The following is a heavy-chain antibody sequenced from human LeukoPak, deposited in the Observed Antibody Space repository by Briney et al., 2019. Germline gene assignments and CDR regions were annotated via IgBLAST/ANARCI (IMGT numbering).Heavy chain of an antibody. CDR2: IIPIFGTA. J-gene: IGHJ3*02. Sequence: ASVKVSCKASGGTFSSYAISWVRQAPGQGLEWMGRIIPIFGTANYAQKFQGRVTITTDESTSTAYMELSSLRSEDTAVYYCARDRDYYDISQDAFDIRGQGTMVTVSS. CDR1: GGTFSSYA. D-gene: IGHD3-22*01. CDR3: ARDRDYYDISQDAFDI. V-gene: IGHV1-69*05.